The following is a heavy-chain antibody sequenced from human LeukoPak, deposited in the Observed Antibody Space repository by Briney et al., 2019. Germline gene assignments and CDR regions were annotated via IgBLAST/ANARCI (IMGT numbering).Heavy chain of an antibody. CDR1: GYSISSGYY. CDR2: IYHSGST. J-gene: IGHJ5*02. CDR3: ARVGGHDYGDRRFDP. D-gene: IGHD4-17*01. Sequence: SETLSPTCTVSGYSISSGYYWGWIRQPPGKGLEWIGSIYHSGSTYYNPSLKSRVTISVDTSKNQFSLKLSSVTAADTAVYYCARVGGHDYGDRRFDPWAREPWPPSPQ. V-gene: IGHV4-38-2*02.